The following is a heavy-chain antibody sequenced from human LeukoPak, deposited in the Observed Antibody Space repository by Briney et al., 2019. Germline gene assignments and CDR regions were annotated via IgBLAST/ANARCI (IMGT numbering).Heavy chain of an antibody. V-gene: IGHV1-18*01. CDR1: GYTFTSYG. CDR2: ISAYNGNT. Sequence: ASVKVSCKASGYTFTSYGISWVRQAPGQGLEWMGWISAYNGNTNYAQKLQGRVTMTTDTSTSTAYMELRSLRSGDTAVYYCARAPIVVVPAAIVYWGQGTLVTVSS. J-gene: IGHJ4*02. CDR3: ARAPIVVVPAAIVY. D-gene: IGHD2-2*01.